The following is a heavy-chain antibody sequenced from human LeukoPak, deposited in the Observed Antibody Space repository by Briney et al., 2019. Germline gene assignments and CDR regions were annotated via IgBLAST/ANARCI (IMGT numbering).Heavy chain of an antibody. J-gene: IGHJ4*02. Sequence: PSETLSLTCAVYGGSFSGYYWSWIRQPPGKGLEWIGEINHSGSTNYNPSLKSRVTISVDTSKNQFSLKLSSVTAAGTAVYYCARAGTSGWYRYWGQGTLVTVSS. V-gene: IGHV4-34*01. D-gene: IGHD6-19*01. CDR2: INHSGST. CDR3: ARAGTSGWYRY. CDR1: GGSFSGYY.